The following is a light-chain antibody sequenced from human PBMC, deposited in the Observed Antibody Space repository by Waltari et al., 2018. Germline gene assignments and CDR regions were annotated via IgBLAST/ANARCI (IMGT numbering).Light chain of an antibody. Sequence: DIVMTQSPDSLAVSLGERATINCKSSRSVLYSSNNKNYLAWYQHKPGQPPKLLIYWASTRESVVPDRFSGSGSGTDFTLTISSLQAADVAVYYCHQYFSIPTFGQGTKVEIK. J-gene: IGKJ1*01. V-gene: IGKV4-1*01. CDR3: HQYFSIPT. CDR1: RSVLYSSNNKNY. CDR2: WAS.